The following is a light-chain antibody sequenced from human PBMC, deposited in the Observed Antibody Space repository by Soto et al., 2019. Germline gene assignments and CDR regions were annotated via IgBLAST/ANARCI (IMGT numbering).Light chain of an antibody. CDR2: EGI. V-gene: IGLV2-23*01. CDR1: RSDVGTYNL. Sequence: QSVLTQPASVSGSPGQSITISCTGSRSDVGTYNLVSWYQQVPGKAPKLLIYEGIKWPSGVSTRFSGSKSGNTASLTISGLQAVDEADYYCCSYAGANTYVFGTGTKVTVL. CDR3: CSYAGANTYV. J-gene: IGLJ1*01.